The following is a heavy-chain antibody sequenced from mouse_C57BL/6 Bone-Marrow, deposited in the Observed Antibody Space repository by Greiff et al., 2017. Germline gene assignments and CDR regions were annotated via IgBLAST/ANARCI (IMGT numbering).Heavy chain of an antibody. J-gene: IGHJ2*01. CDR3: SRQWYCYLDY. CDR1: GFTFSSYG. Sequence: EVKLVESGGDLVKPGGSLKLSCAASGFTFSSYGMSWVRQTPDKRLEWVATISSGGSYTYYPDSVKGRFTISRDNANNTLYLQMSSLKSEDTAKYVFSRQWYCYLDYWGQGTTLTVSS. D-gene: IGHD2-1*01. V-gene: IGHV5-6*02. CDR2: ISSGGSYT.